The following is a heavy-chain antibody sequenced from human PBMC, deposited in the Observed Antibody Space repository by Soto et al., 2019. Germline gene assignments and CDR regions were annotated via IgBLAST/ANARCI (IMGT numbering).Heavy chain of an antibody. Sequence: SETLSLTCTVSGGSISSGDYYWSWIRQPPGKGLEWIGYIYYSGSTYYNPSLKSRVTISVDTSKNQFSLKLSSVTAADTAVYYCARGAGSSSVLFDPWGQGTLVTVSS. CDR3: ARGAGSSSVLFDP. CDR1: GGSISSGDYY. CDR2: IYYSGST. J-gene: IGHJ5*02. V-gene: IGHV4-30-4*01. D-gene: IGHD6-6*01.